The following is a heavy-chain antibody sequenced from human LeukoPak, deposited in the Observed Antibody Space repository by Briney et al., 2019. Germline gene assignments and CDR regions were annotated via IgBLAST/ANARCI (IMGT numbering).Heavy chain of an antibody. Sequence: GGSLRLSCAASGFTFSSYAMSWVRQAPGKGLEWVSSISRGSDHIFYADSMKGRFTISSDNAKNSLYLQMNSLGAEDTAVYYCARPYDTRGYFPDYWGQGTLVTVSS. CDR1: GFTFSSYA. D-gene: IGHD3-22*01. CDR3: ARPYDTRGYFPDY. V-gene: IGHV3-21*01. CDR2: ISRGSDHI. J-gene: IGHJ4*02.